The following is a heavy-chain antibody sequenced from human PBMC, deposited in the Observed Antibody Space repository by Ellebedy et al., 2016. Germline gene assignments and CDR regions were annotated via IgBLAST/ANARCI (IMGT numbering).Heavy chain of an antibody. CDR1: GFTFSDYY. Sequence: GGSLRLXXAASGFTFSDYYMSWIRQAPGKGLEWVSYISSSGSTIYYADSVKGRFTISRDNAKNSLYLQMNSLRAEDTAVYYCARLPGVHDFWSGYPYYYYYMDVWGKGTTVTVSS. CDR3: ARLPGVHDFWSGYPYYYYYMDV. D-gene: IGHD3-3*01. CDR2: ISSSGSTI. J-gene: IGHJ6*03. V-gene: IGHV3-11*01.